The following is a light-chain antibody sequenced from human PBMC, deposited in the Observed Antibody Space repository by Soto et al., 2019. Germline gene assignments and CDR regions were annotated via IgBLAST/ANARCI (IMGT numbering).Light chain of an antibody. CDR1: QSLLHSDGYNY. J-gene: IGKJ5*01. V-gene: IGKV2-28*01. CDR3: MQARPTIT. Sequence: DPVMTQSPLSLSVTPGEPASISCRSSQSLLHSDGYNYLDWYLQKPGQSPQLLIYFGSNRASGVPDRFSGSGSGTDFTLKISRVEAEDVGVYYCMQARPTITFGQGTRLEIK. CDR2: FGS.